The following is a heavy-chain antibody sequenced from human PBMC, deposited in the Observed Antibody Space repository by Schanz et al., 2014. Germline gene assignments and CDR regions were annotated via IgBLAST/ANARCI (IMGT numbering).Heavy chain of an antibody. CDR2: ISGSGGST. CDR1: GFTFSSYA. D-gene: IGHD3-10*01. CDR3: AKGRCGELRAFDN. V-gene: IGHV3-23*01. Sequence: EVQLLESGGGLVQPGGSLRLSCAASGFTFSSYAMSWVRQAPGKGLEWVSAISGSGGSTYYADSVKGRFTISRDNSKNTLYLQMNSLRAEDTAVYYSAKGRCGELRAFDNWGQGTMGTVSS. J-gene: IGHJ3*02.